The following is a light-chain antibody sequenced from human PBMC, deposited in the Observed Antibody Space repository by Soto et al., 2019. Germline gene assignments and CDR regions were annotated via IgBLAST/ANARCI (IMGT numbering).Light chain of an antibody. CDR3: QQSHNKPLT. Sequence: DIQMTQSPSSLSASVGDSVTISCRASQSISRYLNWYQQKPGKAPKLLIFSASGLQSGFPSRFSGGGYGTELTLTISSLQLEDFATYYCQQSHNKPLTFGGGTKVEIK. V-gene: IGKV1-39*01. CDR2: SAS. CDR1: QSISRY. J-gene: IGKJ4*01.